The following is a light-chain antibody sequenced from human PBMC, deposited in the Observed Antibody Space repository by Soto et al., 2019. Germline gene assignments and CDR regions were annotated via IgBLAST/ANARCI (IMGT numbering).Light chain of an antibody. J-gene: IGLJ1*01. CDR1: SSNIGSSS. CDR3: GAWDDSLSGPNYV. Sequence: QSVLTQPPSASGTPGQRVTISCSGSSSNIGSSSVNWYQQLPGTAPKLLISINNQRPSGVPDRFSGSKSGTSASLTISGLQSEDEADYYCGAWDDSLSGPNYVFGPGTKLTVL. V-gene: IGLV1-44*01. CDR2: INN.